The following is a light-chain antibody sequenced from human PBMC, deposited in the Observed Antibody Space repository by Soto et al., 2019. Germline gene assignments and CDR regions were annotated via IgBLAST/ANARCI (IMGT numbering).Light chain of an antibody. Sequence: QSALTQPASVSGSPGQSITTSCTGTSRDVGGYIYVSWYQHHPGKVPKLMIYEVSNRPSGVSNRLSGSKSGNTASLTISGLQAEDEADYYCCSYTRTSTYVFGTGTKVTVL. CDR2: EVS. CDR3: CSYTRTSTYV. CDR1: SRDVGGYIY. V-gene: IGLV2-14*01. J-gene: IGLJ1*01.